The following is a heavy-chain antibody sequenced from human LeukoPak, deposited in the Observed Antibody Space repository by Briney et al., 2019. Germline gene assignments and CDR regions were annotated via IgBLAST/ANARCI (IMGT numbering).Heavy chain of an antibody. J-gene: IGHJ4*02. V-gene: IGHV6-1*01. CDR3: ARDRDMEWLAVFDY. CDR1: GDSVSSNSAA. CDR2: TYYRSKWYN. D-gene: IGHD6-19*01. Sequence: SQTLSLTCAISGDSVSSNSAAWKWIRQSPSRGLEWLGRTYYRSKWYNDYAVSVKSRITINPDTSKNQFSLQLNSVTPEDTAVYYCARDRDMEWLAVFDYWGQGTLVTVSS.